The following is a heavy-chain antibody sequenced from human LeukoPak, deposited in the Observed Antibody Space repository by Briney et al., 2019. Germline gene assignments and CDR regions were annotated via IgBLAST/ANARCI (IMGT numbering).Heavy chain of an antibody. CDR2: IIPIFGIA. CDR3: ARATGVYSYGPLFDY. D-gene: IGHD5-18*01. V-gene: IGHV1-69*13. J-gene: IGHJ4*02. CDR1: GGTFSSYA. Sequence: GASVKVSCKASGGTFSSYAISWVRQAPGQGLEWMGRIIPIFGIANYAQKFQGRVTITADESTSTAYMELSSLRSEDTAVYYCARATGVYSYGPLFDYWGQGTLVTVSS.